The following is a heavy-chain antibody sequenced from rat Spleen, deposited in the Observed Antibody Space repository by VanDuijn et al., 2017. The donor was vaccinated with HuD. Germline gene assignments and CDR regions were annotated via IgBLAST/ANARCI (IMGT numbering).Heavy chain of an antibody. V-gene: IGHV5-29*01. CDR3: ARKGYNHFFAY. D-gene: IGHD1-5*01. J-gene: IGHJ3*01. CDR1: GFTFSDYY. Sequence: EVQLVESDGGLVQPGRSLKLSCAASGFTFSDYYMAWVRKAPTKGLEWVATLSYDGRSTYYRDSVKGRFTFSRDNAKRTLYLQMDSLRSEDTATYYCARKGYNHFFAYWGQGTLVTVSS. CDR2: LSYDGRST.